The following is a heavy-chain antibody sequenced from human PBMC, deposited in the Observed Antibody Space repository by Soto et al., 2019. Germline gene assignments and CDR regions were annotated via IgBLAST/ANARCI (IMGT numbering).Heavy chain of an antibody. Sequence: GGSLRLSCAASGFTVSSNYMSWVRQAPGKGLEWVSVIYSGGSTYYADSVKGRFTISRHNSKNTLYLQMNSLRAEDTAVYYCARSVYFDWPTRGWFYPWGQGTLVTVSS. J-gene: IGHJ5*02. V-gene: IGHV3-53*04. CDR3: ARSVYFDWPTRGWFYP. CDR2: IYSGGST. D-gene: IGHD3-9*01. CDR1: GFTVSSNY.